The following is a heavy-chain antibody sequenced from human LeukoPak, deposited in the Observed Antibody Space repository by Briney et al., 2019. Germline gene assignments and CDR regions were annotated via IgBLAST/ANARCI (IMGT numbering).Heavy chain of an antibody. CDR1: GGSIISYGYY. D-gene: IGHD5-24*01. Sequence: SETLSLTCSVSGGSIISYGYYWTWIRQYPGKGLEWIGNIFYNGTTYYNPSFKGRVTVSGDTSKNHLSLTLTSLTAADTAVHYCARHRMATALAFFFDYWGQGNLVNVSS. J-gene: IGHJ4*02. CDR2: IFYNGTT. V-gene: IGHV4-31*03. CDR3: ARHRMATALAFFFDY.